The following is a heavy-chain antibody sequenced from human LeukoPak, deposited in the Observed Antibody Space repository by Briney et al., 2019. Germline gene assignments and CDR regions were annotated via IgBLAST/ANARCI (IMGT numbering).Heavy chain of an antibody. J-gene: IGHJ4*02. D-gene: IGHD4-17*01. CDR1: GGSISGYY. V-gene: IGHV4-4*07. CDR2: IYTSGNT. CDR3: ARALYGDYGDY. Sequence: PSETLSLTCTVSGGSISGYYWSRIRQPAGKGLDWIGLIYTSGNTNYNPSLKSRVTMSVDTSKNQFSLKLSSVTAADTAVYYCARALYGDYGDYWGQGTLVTVSS.